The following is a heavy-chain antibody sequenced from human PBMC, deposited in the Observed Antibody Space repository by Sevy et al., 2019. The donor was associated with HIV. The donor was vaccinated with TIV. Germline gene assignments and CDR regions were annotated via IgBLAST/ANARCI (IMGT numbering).Heavy chain of an antibody. CDR1: GFTFSTYS. CDR2: ISRSSTYI. CDR3: ARDSGYTGYD. J-gene: IGHJ4*02. Sequence: GGSLRLSCATSGFTFSTYSMNWVRQAPGKGLKWVSSISRSSTYIYYTDSVKGRFTLSRDNARNSLYLQMNSLRVDDTAVYYCARDSGYTGYDWGQRTLVTVSS. V-gene: IGHV3-21*01. D-gene: IGHD5-12*01.